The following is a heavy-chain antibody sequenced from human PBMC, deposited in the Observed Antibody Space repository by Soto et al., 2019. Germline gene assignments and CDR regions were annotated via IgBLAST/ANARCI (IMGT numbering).Heavy chain of an antibody. J-gene: IGHJ4*02. CDR2: ISSSSSTI. V-gene: IGHV3-48*02. D-gene: IGHD6-19*01. CDR1: GFTFSSYS. CDR3: ATVAVAGTGAIDY. Sequence: QPGGSLRLSCAASGFTFSSYSMNWVRQAPGKGLEWVSYISSSSSTIYYADSVKGRFTISRDNAKNSLYLQMNSLRDEDTAVYYCATVAVAGTGAIDYWGQGTLVTVSS.